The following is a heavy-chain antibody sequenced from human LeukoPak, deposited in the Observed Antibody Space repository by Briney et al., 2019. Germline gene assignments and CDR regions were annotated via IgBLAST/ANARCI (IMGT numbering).Heavy chain of an antibody. Sequence: PGRSLRLSCAASGFTFSSYGMHWVRQAPGKGPEWVAVISYDGSNKYYADSVKGRFTISRDNSKNTLYLQMNSLRAEDTAVYYCAKDLMVTHYYYGMDVWGQGTTVTVSS. CDR1: GFTFSSYG. D-gene: IGHD2-8*01. CDR2: ISYDGSNK. V-gene: IGHV3-30*18. J-gene: IGHJ6*02. CDR3: AKDLMVTHYYYGMDV.